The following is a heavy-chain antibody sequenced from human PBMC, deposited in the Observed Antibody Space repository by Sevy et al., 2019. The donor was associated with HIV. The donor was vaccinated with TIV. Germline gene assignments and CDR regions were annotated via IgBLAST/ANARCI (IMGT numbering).Heavy chain of an antibody. J-gene: IGHJ6*02. V-gene: IGHV4-30-4*01. Sequence: SETLSLTCTVSGGSISSGDYYWSWIRQPPGKGLEWLGYIYYSGVTYYNPSLKSRVTISVDTSKNQFSLKVSSVTAADTAVYYCARRIRGFYYGMDVWGQGTTVTVSS. CDR2: IYYSGVT. CDR3: ARRIRGFYYGMDV. CDR1: GGSISSGDYY. D-gene: IGHD1-20*01.